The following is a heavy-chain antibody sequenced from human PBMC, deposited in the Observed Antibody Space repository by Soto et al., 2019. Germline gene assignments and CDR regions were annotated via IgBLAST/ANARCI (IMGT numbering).Heavy chain of an antibody. V-gene: IGHV4-59*02. Sequence: PSETLSLTSTVSGASVRNYFWSWIRQPPRKGLEWIGYIYNSGRINYNPALKSRVTMSVDPFENQLYLKLTSVTPEGTAMYHCGHADSQGPVGYGGQRNPVPVSS. CDR2: IYNSGRI. D-gene: IGHD4-17*01. CDR3: GHADSQGPVGY. J-gene: IGHJ4*02. CDR1: GASVRNYF.